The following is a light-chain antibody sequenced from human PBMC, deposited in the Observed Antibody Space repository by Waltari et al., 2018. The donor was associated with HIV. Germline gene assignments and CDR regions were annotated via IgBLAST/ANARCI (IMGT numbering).Light chain of an antibody. CDR2: YRSDSDK. V-gene: IGLV5-45*02. J-gene: IGLJ3*02. Sequence: HAVLTRPSSFSASSGASASLTCTLRSSLNVTANRLYCYQQNPGSPPQFLLGYRSDSDKQRGSGVPSRFSGSKDASANAGILLISGLQSDDEADYYCMIWHSSAWVFGGGTKLTVL. CDR3: MIWHSSAWV. CDR1: SSLNVTANR.